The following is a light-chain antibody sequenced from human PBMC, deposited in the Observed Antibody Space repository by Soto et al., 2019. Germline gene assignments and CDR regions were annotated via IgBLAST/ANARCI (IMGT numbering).Light chain of an antibody. CDR1: QSVTSNY. CDR3: QHYGSSPRT. J-gene: IGKJ2*01. CDR2: GAS. V-gene: IGKV3-20*01. Sequence: IVLTHSPGILSLSPGERATVSCRASQSVTSNYLAWYKQKPGQAPRLLIYGASTRATGIADRFSGSGSGTDFTLTISRLETEDFAVYYCQHYGSSPRTFGQGTKLEI.